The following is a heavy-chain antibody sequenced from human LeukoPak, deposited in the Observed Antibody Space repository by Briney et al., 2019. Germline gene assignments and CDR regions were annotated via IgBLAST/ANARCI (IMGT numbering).Heavy chain of an antibody. CDR3: VKDIQLST. D-gene: IGHD5-24*01. CDR1: GFNFITAA. J-gene: IGHJ3*01. Sequence: GGSLRVSCAASGFNFITAAMTWVRQAPGKGLEWVSLIGSSGGSTYYADSVKGRFTISRDNSNHTLSLQMNSLRVEDTAIYYCVKDIQLSTWGLGTMVTVSS. CDR2: IGSSGGST. V-gene: IGHV3-23*01.